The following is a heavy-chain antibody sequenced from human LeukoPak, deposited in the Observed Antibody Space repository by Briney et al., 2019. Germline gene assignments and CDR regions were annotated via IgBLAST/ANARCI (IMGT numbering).Heavy chain of an antibody. CDR1: GFTFRSYW. J-gene: IGHJ4*02. Sequence: PGGSLRLSCAASGFTFRSYWMSWVRQAPGKGLEWVANIKQDGSEKYYVDSVKGRFTISRDNAKNSLYLQMNSLRAEDTAVYYCAKVGGGYIVDYWGQGTLVTVSS. V-gene: IGHV3-7*01. CDR3: AKVGGGYIVDY. CDR2: IKQDGSEK. D-gene: IGHD3-16*01.